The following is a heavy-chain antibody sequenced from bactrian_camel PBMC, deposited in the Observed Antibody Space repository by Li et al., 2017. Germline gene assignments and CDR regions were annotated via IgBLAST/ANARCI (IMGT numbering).Heavy chain of an antibody. CDR3: AARGPYCYTKLSVRDFTY. Sequence: DVQLVESGGGLVQPGGSLRPSCAVSGHSRGSNCVGWYRLPPGRAPAEREGIAAIRRDGGETWYAASVKGRFTISQDNAKNTVYLQMNSLKPEDTAMYYRAARGPYCYTKLSVRDFTYWGQGTQVTVSS. V-gene: IGHV3S32*01. J-gene: IGHJ4*01. CDR1: GHSRGSNC. CDR2: IRRDGGET. D-gene: IGHD2*01.